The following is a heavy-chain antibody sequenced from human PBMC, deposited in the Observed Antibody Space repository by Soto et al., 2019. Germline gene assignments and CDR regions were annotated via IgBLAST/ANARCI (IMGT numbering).Heavy chain of an antibody. CDR1: GLTVSGKKY. V-gene: IGHV3-11*06. D-gene: IGHD3-10*02. CDR3: ARDLGSSSTNKFDF. CDR2: ISGSSDYT. J-gene: IGHJ4*02. Sequence: PGGSLRLSCAASGLTVSGKKYVAWVRQAPGKGLEWLSYISGSSDYTNSADSVKGRFTISRDNAKNSLFLQMNNLRADDTAVYYCARDLGSSSTNKFDFWGQGTLVTVSS.